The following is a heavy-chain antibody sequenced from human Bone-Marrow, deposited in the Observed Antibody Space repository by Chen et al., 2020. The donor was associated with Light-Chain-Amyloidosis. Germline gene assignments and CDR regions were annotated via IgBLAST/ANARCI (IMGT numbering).Heavy chain of an antibody. CDR2: ISYDGSNK. CDR1: GFTFSSYG. Sequence: QVQLVESGGGVVQPGGSLRLSCAASGFTFSSYGMHWVRQAPGKGLEWVAVISYDGSNKYYADSVKGRFTISRDNSKNTLYLQMNSLRAEDTAVYYCAKIYYDSSGYYFDYWGQGTLVTVSS. CDR3: AKIYYDSSGYYFDY. V-gene: IGHV3-30*18. D-gene: IGHD3-22*01. J-gene: IGHJ4*02.